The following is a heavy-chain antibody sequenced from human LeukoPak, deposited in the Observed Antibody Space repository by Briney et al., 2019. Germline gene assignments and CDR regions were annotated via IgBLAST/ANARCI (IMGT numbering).Heavy chain of an antibody. J-gene: IGHJ4*02. CDR3: ALNPDYYGSGSFDY. CDR1: GFTFSSYW. CDR2: IKEDGSEK. D-gene: IGHD3-10*01. V-gene: IGHV3-7*01. Sequence: AGGSLRLSCGASGFTFSSYWMSWVRQAPGKGLEWVADIKEDGSEKYYVDSVKGRFTISRDNAKNSLYLQMNSLRAEDTAVSYCALNPDYYGSGSFDYWGQGTLVTVSS.